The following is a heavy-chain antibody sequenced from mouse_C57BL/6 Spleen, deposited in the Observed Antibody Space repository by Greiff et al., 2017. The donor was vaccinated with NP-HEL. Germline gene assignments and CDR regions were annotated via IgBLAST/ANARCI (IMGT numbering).Heavy chain of an antibody. CDR2: INPSTGGT. J-gene: IGHJ2*01. CDR3: ARRGDYDEIDY. Sequence: EVMLVESGPELVKPGASVKISCKASGYSFTGYYMNWVKQSPEKSLEWIGEINPSTGGTTYNQKFKAKATLTVDESSSTAYMQLKSLTSEDSAVYYCARRGDYDEIDYWGQGTTLTVSS. CDR1: GYSFTGYY. V-gene: IGHV1-42*01. D-gene: IGHD2-4*01.